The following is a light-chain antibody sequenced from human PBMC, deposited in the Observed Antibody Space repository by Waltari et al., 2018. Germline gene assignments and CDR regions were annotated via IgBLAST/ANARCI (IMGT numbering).Light chain of an antibody. CDR1: DIGSKS. CDR2: DDS. CDR3: QVWERSTDHSI. J-gene: IGLJ2*01. V-gene: IGLV3-21*03. Sequence: SYVLTQPPSVSVAPGKSAKITCGGNDIGSKSVQWYQQQPGQVPVLVVHDDSGRPSGIPVRCAGSNSGNTATLTITRVEVGDEADYYCQVWERSTDHSIFGGGTELTVL.